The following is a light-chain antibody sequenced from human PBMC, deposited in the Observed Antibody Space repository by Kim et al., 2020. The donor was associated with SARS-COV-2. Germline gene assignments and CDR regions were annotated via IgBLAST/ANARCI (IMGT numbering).Light chain of an antibody. CDR1: QSFSSW. CDR2: QTS. J-gene: IGKJ5*01. CDR3: QQYNSYPIT. Sequence: DIQMTQSPSTVSASVGDRVTITCRASQSFSSWLAWYQQKPGKAPKLLIYQTSSLQSGVPSRFSGNGSGTEFTLTINSLQPDDFATYYCQQYNSYPITFGQGTRLEIK. V-gene: IGKV1-5*03.